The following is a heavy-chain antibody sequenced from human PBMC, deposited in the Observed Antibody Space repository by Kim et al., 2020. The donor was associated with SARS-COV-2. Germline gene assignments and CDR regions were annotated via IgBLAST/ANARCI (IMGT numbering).Heavy chain of an antibody. CDR1: GGSFSGYY. D-gene: IGHD6-13*01. Sequence: SETLSLTCAAYGGSFSGYYWSWIRQPPGKGLEWIGEINHSGSTNYNPSLKSRVTISVDTSKNQFSLKLSSVTAADTAVYYCARGVPSSSWYHYYYHGMDVGAKGPRSPSP. V-gene: IGHV4-34*01. J-gene: IGHJ6*02. CDR2: INHSGST. CDR3: ARGVPSSSWYHYYYHGMDV.